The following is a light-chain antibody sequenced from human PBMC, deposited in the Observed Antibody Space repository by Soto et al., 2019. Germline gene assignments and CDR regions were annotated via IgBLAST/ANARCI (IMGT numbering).Light chain of an antibody. CDR2: GAS. V-gene: IGKV3-20*01. J-gene: IGKJ1*01. CDR1: QSLSGNY. CDR3: QQHGSSPT. Sequence: EIVLTQSPGTLSLSPGERATLSCRASQSLSGNYVAWYQQKPGQAPRLLIYGASNRATGIPDRFAGSGSGTDFSLTVSRLEADDLAVYYCQQHGSSPTFGQGTKVEIK.